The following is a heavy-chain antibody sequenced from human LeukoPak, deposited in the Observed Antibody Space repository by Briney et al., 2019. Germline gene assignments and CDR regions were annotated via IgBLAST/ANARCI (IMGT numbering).Heavy chain of an antibody. CDR3: ALILDPRGFDP. CDR1: GFTFSSYS. V-gene: IGHV3-23*01. D-gene: IGHD2-15*01. J-gene: IGHJ5*02. Sequence: PGGSLRLSCAASGFTFSSYSMNWVRQAPGKGLEWVSAISGSGGSTYYADSVKGRFTISRDNSKNTLYLQMNSLRAEDTAVYYCALILDPRGFDPWGQGTLVTVSS. CDR2: ISGSGGST.